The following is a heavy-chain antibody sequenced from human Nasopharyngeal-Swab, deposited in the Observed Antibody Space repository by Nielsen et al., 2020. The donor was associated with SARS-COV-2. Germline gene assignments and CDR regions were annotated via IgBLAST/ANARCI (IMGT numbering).Heavy chain of an antibody. V-gene: IGHV3-21*01. J-gene: IGHJ6*02. CDR3: ARYIIAARPLYYYYGMDV. CDR2: ISSSSTYI. CDR1: GFTFSSYT. Sequence: GGSLRLSCAASGFTFSSYTMNWVRQAPGKGLEWVSSISSSSTYIYYVDSVKGRFTISRDNAKNSLSLQMNSLRAEDTAVYYCARYIIAARPLYYYYGMDVWGQGTTVTVSS. D-gene: IGHD6-6*01.